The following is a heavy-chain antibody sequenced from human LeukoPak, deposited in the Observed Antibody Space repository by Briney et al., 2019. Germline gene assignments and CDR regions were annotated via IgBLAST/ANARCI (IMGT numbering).Heavy chain of an antibody. CDR1: GGSVTEYY. V-gene: IGHV4-59*02. J-gene: IGHJ5*01. CDR2: IFHTGIT. CDR3: ARDLFPINWFES. D-gene: IGHD2-2*02. Sequence: PSETLSLTCTVSGGSVTEYYWHWIRQAPGKGLEWIGFIFHTGITNYNPSLKSRVTISVDTSKNQFSLKLTSVTAADTAVYFCARDLFPINWFESWGQGTLVTVSS.